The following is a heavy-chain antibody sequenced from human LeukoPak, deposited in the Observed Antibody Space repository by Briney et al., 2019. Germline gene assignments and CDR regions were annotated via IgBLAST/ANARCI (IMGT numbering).Heavy chain of an antibody. V-gene: IGHV3-30*12. CDR3: ARENDYALDY. J-gene: IGHJ4*02. CDR2: IRYVGSDE. D-gene: IGHD4-17*01. Sequence: GGSLRLSCAASGFTFSNYGMHWVRQAPGKGLEWVAVIRYVGSDEYYADSVKGRFTISRDNSQNTMYLQMNSLRAGDTAVYYCARENDYALDYWGQGTLVTVSS. CDR1: GFTFSNYG.